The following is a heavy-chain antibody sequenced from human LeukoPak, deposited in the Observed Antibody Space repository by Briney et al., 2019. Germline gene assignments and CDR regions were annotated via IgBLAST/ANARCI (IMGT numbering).Heavy chain of an antibody. Sequence: GGSLRLSCAASGITFSSHWMHWVRQGPGKGLVWVARVNSDGTITDYADFVKGRFTTSRDNAKNTLVLQMNSLRAEDTAVYYCARDPGVGSGYYKNDCFDIWGQGTMVTVSA. CDR2: VNSDGTIT. CDR1: GITFSSHW. D-gene: IGHD3-3*01. V-gene: IGHV3-74*01. CDR3: ARDPGVGSGYYKNDCFDI. J-gene: IGHJ3*02.